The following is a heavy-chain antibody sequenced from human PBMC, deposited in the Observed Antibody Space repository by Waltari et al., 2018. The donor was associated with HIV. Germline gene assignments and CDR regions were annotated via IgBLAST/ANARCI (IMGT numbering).Heavy chain of an antibody. D-gene: IGHD3-10*01. Sequence: EVQLVESGGGLVQRGRSLRLSCTASGFPFGDYAMTWFRSAHGKGMEWVCFIRSKAYGGTTEYAASVKGRFTISRDDSKSIAYLQMNSLKTEDTAVYYCTRDDPRITMVRGVYHIDYWGQGTLVTVSS. V-gene: IGHV3-49*03. CDR2: IRSKAYGGTT. CDR1: GFPFGDYA. J-gene: IGHJ4*02. CDR3: TRDDPRITMVRGVYHIDY.